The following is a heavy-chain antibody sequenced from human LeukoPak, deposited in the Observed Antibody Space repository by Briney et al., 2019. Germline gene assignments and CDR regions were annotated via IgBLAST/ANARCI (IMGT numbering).Heavy chain of an antibody. J-gene: IGHJ4*02. Sequence: PGGSLRLSCAASGFTFSSYWMSWVRQAPGKGLEWVANIKQDGSEKYYVDSVKGRFTISRDNAKNSLYLQMNSPRAEDTAVYYCARGGRGSGWHQGYWGQGTLVTVSS. CDR2: IKQDGSEK. CDR1: GFTFSSYW. V-gene: IGHV3-7*03. CDR3: ARGGRGSGWHQGY. D-gene: IGHD6-19*01.